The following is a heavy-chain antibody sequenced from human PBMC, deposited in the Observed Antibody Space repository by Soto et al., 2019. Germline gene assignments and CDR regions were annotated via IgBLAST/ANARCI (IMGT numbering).Heavy chain of an antibody. D-gene: IGHD4-17*01. CDR1: GFAVSNNY. J-gene: IGHJ4*02. CDR2: IYSAGTT. V-gene: IGHV3-66*04. Sequence: EVQLVESGGGLVQPGGSLRLSCAASGFAVSNNYMSWVRQAPGKGLEGVAVIYSAGTTHYADSVRVRFTISRDNSKNILYLEMNNRRPDGTAVHECARHPSQYGGGQGNLVTVSS. CDR3: ARHPSQYG.